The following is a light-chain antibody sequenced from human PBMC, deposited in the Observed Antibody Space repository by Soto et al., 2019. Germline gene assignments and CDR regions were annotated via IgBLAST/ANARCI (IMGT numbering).Light chain of an antibody. Sequence: QSALAQPASVSGSPGQSIAISCAGTSNDVGSYNLVSWYQHHPGKAPKLMIYGGSKRPSGVSDRFSGSKSGNTASLTISGLQAEDEADYYCCSFAGNSNYVFGTGTKVTVL. V-gene: IGLV2-23*01. CDR2: GGS. CDR3: CSFAGNSNYV. J-gene: IGLJ1*01. CDR1: SNDVGSYNL.